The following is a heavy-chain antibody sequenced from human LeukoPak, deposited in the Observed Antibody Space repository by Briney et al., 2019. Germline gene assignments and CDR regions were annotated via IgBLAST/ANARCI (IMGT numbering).Heavy chain of an antibody. CDR1: GGSISRSSYY. V-gene: IGHV4-39*01. CDR3: ARSVDSSDY. J-gene: IGHJ4*02. D-gene: IGHD5-12*01. CDR2: IYYSGTT. Sequence: ASETLSLTCSVSGGSISRSSYYWGWIRQPPGTGLQWIGSIYYSGTTYYSPSLKSRVTISVDTSKNQFSLKLSSVTAADTAVYYCARSVDSSDYWGQGTPVTVSS.